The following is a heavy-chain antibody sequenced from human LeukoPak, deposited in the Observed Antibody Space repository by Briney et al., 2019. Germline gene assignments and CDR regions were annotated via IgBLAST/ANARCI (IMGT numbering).Heavy chain of an antibody. CDR3: ARDSGTTGEVKFDP. CDR1: GGSISSYY. Sequence: SETLSLTCTVSGGSISSYYWSWIRQPAGTALEWIGRIYTSGTITYSPSLKSRVTMSVDTSKNQFSLKLSSVTAADTAVYYCARDSGTTGEVKFDPWGQGTLVTVSS. CDR2: IYTSGTI. D-gene: IGHD3-10*01. J-gene: IGHJ5*02. V-gene: IGHV4-4*07.